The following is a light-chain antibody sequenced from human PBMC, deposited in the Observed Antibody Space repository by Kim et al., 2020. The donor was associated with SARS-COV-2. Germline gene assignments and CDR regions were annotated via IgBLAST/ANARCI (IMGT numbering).Light chain of an antibody. J-gene: IGKJ5*01. V-gene: IGKV3-20*01. CDR3: QQYGSSPLVT. CDR1: RSLTSRH. CDR2: GAS. Sequence: RATLSCRTSRSLTSRHLAWYQQKAGPAPRLLIFGASNRATGVPDRFSGSGSETDFTLTISRLEPEDFAVYFCQQYGSSPLVTFGQGTRLEIK.